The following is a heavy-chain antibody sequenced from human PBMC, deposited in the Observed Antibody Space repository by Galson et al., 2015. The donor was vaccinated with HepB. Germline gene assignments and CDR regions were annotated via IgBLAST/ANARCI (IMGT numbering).Heavy chain of an antibody. CDR1: GFTFSSYG. D-gene: IGHD1-1*01. CDR3: ARARRDNARGPFDY. Sequence: SLRLSCAASGFTFSSYGMHWVRQAPGKGLEWVAVIWYDGSNKYYADSVKGRFTISRDNSKNTLYLQMNSLRAEDTAVYYCARARRDNARGPFDYWGQGTLVTVSS. CDR2: IWYDGSNK. V-gene: IGHV3-33*01. J-gene: IGHJ4*02.